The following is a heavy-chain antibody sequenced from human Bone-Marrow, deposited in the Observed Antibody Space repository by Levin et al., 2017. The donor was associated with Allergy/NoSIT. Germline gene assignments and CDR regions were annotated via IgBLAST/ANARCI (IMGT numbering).Heavy chain of an antibody. CDR2: ISHDENFR. Sequence: GGSLRLSCAASGFTFSNYGMHWVRHTPVTGLDWVAVISHDENFRDFADSAKGRFTISRDNSKNTLSLHMNSLRAEDTAMYYCATDGNTYFDYWGQGTLVTVSS. CDR1: GFTFSNYG. CDR3: ATDGNTYFDY. V-gene: IGHV3-33*01. J-gene: IGHJ4*02.